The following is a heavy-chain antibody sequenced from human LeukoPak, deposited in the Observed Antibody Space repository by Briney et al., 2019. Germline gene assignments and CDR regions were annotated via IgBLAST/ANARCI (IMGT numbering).Heavy chain of an antibody. D-gene: IGHD6-25*01. Sequence: GGSLRLSCAASGFTFSSYAMHWVRQAPGKGLEYVSAISSNGGSTYYANSVKGRFTISRDNSKNTLYLQMGSLGAEDMAVYYCARGKCGVLDYWGQGTLVTVSS. CDR3: ARGKCGVLDY. J-gene: IGHJ4*02. V-gene: IGHV3-64*01. CDR2: ISSNGGST. CDR1: GFTFSSYA.